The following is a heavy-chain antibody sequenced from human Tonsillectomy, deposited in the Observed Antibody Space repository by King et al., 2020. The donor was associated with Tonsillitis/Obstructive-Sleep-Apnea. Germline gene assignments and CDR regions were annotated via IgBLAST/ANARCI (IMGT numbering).Heavy chain of an antibody. CDR3: ASVLLWFGELSAGFYS. CDR2: IYPGDSDT. CDR1: GYSFTSYW. Sequence: QLVQSGAEVKKPGESLKISCKGSGYSFTSYWIGWVRQMPGKGLEWMGIIYPGDSDTRYSPSFQGQVTISADKSISTAYLQWSSLKASDTAMYYCASVLLWFGELSAGFYSCGQGTLVTVSS. J-gene: IGHJ4*02. V-gene: IGHV5-51*01. D-gene: IGHD3-10*01.